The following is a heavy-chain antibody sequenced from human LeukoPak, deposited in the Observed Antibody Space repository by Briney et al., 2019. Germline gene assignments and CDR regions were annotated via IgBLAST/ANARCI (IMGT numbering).Heavy chain of an antibody. D-gene: IGHD5-18*01. CDR3: ARGGLYSYGWGTLYYMDV. Sequence: GGSLRLSCAASGFTFSSYSMNWVRQAPGKGLEWVSSISSSSSYIYYADSVKGRFTISRDNAKNSLYLQMNSLRAEDTAVYYCARGGLYSYGWGTLYYMDVWGKGTTVTVSS. V-gene: IGHV3-21*01. J-gene: IGHJ6*03. CDR1: GFTFSSYS. CDR2: ISSSSSYI.